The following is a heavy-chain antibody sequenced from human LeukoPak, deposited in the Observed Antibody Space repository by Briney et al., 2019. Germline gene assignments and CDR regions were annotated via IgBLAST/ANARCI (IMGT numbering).Heavy chain of an antibody. CDR2: ISNHNGNT. CDR3: TRGVALATVYYFDF. CDR1: GFTFSAYG. J-gene: IGHJ4*02. V-gene: IGHV1-18*04. Sequence: ASVKVSCKNSGFTFSAYGIAWVRQAPGHGPEWMGWISNHNGNTKYAQKFQDRITVTTETSTGTASMELRSLKPDDTGIYYCTRGVALATVYYFDFWGRGTQVTVAS. D-gene: IGHD3-10*01.